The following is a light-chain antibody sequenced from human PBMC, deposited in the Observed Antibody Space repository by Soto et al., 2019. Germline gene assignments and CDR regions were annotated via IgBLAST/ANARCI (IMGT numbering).Light chain of an antibody. Sequence: EIVMTQSPLTLSASPDERAIFSCRASESVGSNIAWYQQKPGQSPRLLVYDASTRATAIPARFSGSGSGTEFTLTINTLQPEDFAVYYCLQYYQWPSYTFGQETKGDIK. CDR1: ESVGSN. CDR2: DAS. V-gene: IGKV3-15*01. CDR3: LQYYQWPSYT. J-gene: IGKJ2*01.